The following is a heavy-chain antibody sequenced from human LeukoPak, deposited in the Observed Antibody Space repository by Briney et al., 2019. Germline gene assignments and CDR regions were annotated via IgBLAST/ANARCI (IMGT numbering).Heavy chain of an antibody. CDR2: IYSGGST. Sequence: SGGSLRLSCAASGFTVSSNYMTWVRQAPGKGLEWVSIIYSGGSTYCADSVKGRFTISRDDSKNTPYLQMNSLRAEDTAVYYCARGERWTYLDYWGQGTLVTV. J-gene: IGHJ4*02. V-gene: IGHV3-53*01. CDR1: GFTVSSNY. D-gene: IGHD2-15*01. CDR3: ARGERWTYLDY.